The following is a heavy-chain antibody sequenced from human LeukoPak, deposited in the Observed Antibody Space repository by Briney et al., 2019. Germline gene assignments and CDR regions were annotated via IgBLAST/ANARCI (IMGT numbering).Heavy chain of an antibody. V-gene: IGHV1-46*01. D-gene: IGHD1-26*01. CDR3: ARDNSVGEIAWWFDP. CDR1: GYTFTSYY. J-gene: IGHJ5*02. Sequence: GASVKVSCKASGYTFTSYYMHWVRQAPGQGLEWMGIINPSGGSTSYAQKFQGRVTMTRDTSTSTVYMELSSLRSEDTAVYYCARDNSVGEIAWWFDPWGQGTLVTVSS. CDR2: INPSGGST.